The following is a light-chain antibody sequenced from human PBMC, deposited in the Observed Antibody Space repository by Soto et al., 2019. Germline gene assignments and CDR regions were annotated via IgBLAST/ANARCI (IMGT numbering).Light chain of an antibody. J-gene: IGKJ4*01. CDR3: QQYGSSLPLT. CDR1: QSVSSSY. CDR2: GAS. Sequence: EILLTQSPGTLSLSPGERATLSCRASQSVSSSYLAWYQQKPGQAPRLLIYGASSRATGIPDRFSGSGSGTDFTLTISRLEPEDFAVYYCQQYGSSLPLTFGGGTKVDIK. V-gene: IGKV3-20*01.